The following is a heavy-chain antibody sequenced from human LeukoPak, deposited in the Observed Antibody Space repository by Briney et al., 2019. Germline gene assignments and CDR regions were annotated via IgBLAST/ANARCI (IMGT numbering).Heavy chain of an antibody. Sequence: GGSLRLSCAASGFTFSSYSMNWVRQAPGKGLEWVSSISSSSSYIYYADSVKGRFTISRDNSKNTLYLQMNSLRAEDTAVYYCAKDSFPYGSGSFDYWGQGTLVTVSS. V-gene: IGHV3-21*04. CDR3: AKDSFPYGSGSFDY. D-gene: IGHD3-10*01. CDR2: ISSSSSYI. CDR1: GFTFSSYS. J-gene: IGHJ4*02.